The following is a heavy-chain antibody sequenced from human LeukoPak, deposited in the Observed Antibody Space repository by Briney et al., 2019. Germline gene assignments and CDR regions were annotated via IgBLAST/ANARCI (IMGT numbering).Heavy chain of an antibody. CDR3: AREGDGYNGWFDP. J-gene: IGHJ5*02. V-gene: IGHV1-18*01. D-gene: IGHD5-24*01. CDR2: ISAYNGNT. Sequence: ASVKASCKASGYTFTSYGISWVRQAPGQGLEWMGWISAYNGNTNYAQKLQGRVTMTRDTSTSTVYMELSSLRSEDTAVYYCAREGDGYNGWFDPWGQGTLVIVSS. CDR1: GYTFTSYG.